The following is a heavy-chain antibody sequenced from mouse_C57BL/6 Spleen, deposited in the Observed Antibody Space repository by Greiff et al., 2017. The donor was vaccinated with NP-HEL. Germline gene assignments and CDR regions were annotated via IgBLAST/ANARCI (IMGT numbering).Heavy chain of an antibody. Sequence: EVQLVESGGGLVQPKGSLKLSCAASGFSFNTYAMNWVRQAPGKGLEWVARIRSKSNNYATYYADSVKDRFTISRDDSESMLYLQMNNLKTEDTAMYYCVGHTAQADFDYWGQGTTLTVSS. CDR1: GFSFNTYA. CDR2: IRSKSNNYAT. D-gene: IGHD3-2*02. J-gene: IGHJ2*01. CDR3: VGHTAQADFDY. V-gene: IGHV10-1*01.